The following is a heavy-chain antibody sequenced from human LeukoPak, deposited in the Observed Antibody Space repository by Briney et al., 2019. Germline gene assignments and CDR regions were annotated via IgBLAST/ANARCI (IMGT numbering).Heavy chain of an antibody. V-gene: IGHV1-2*02. CDR2: INPNTGDT. D-gene: IGHD2-15*01. Sequence: ASVKVSCKASGYTLTGYYMHWVRQAPGQGLEWMGWINPNTGDTHYAQKFQGRVTLTRDTSITTVYMELSRLTSDDTAIFYCAVAPGGYWGQGTLVTVSS. CDR1: GYTLTGYY. J-gene: IGHJ4*02. CDR3: AVAPGGY.